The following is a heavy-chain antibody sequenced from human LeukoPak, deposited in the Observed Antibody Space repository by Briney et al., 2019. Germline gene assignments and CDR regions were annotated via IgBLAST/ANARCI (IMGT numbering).Heavy chain of an antibody. CDR2: ISSSSSYL. CDR3: ARGGSYLSAFDI. V-gene: IGHV3-21*04. D-gene: IGHD1-26*01. J-gene: IGHJ3*02. Sequence: GGSLRLSCAAPGFTFSSYEMNWVRQAPGKGLEWVSSISSSSSYLYYADSVKGRFTISRDNAKNSLYLQMNSLRAEDTAVYYCARGGSYLSAFDIWGQGTMVTVSS. CDR1: GFTFSSYE.